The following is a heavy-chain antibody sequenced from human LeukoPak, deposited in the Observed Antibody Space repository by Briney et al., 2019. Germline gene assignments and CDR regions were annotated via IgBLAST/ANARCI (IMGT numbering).Heavy chain of an antibody. CDR1: GGSITSRSYY. CDR3: ASLPAVAGDPPNFDH. Sequence: SETLSLTCTVSGGSITSRSYYWGWIRQPPGRGLEWIGSIYHLGSVRYNPSLKSRVTISVDTSKNQFSLKLSSVTAADTAVYYCASLPAVAGDPPNFDHWGQGTLVTVSS. V-gene: IGHV4-39*01. D-gene: IGHD6-19*01. CDR2: IYHLGSV. J-gene: IGHJ4*02.